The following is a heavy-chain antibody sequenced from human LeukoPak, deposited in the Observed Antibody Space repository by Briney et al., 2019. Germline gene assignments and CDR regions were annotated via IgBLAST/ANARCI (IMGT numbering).Heavy chain of an antibody. V-gene: IGHV3-23*01. J-gene: IGHJ1*01. CDR2: IRNSGVNT. CDR3: ARWDCSGGSCYSDFQH. CDR1: GFTFSSYA. Sequence: PGGSLRLSCAASGFTFSSYAMSWVRQAPGKGLEWVSTIRNSGVNTYYADSVKGRFTISRDNSKNTLYLQMNSLRAEDTAIYYCARWDCSGGSCYSDFQHWGQGTLVTVSS. D-gene: IGHD2-15*01.